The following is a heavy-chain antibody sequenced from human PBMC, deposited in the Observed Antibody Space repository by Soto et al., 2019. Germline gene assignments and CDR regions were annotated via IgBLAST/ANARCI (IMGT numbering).Heavy chain of an antibody. Sequence: EVQLLESGGGLVQPGGSLRLSCAASGFTFSSYAMSWVRQAPGKGLEWASIISGSGTTTLYGDTVKGRFTISRDNSKNMMYLEMKSLRVEDTAVYYCAKDSQGCSGGSCLGFDAFDVWGQGTMVTVSS. CDR3: AKDSQGCSGGSCLGFDAFDV. D-gene: IGHD2-15*01. J-gene: IGHJ3*01. V-gene: IGHV3-23*01. CDR2: ISGSGTTT. CDR1: GFTFSSYA.